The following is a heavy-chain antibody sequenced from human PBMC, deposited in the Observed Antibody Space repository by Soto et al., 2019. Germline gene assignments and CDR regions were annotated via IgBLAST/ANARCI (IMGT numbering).Heavy chain of an antibody. CDR2: LYYSGNT. CDR3: ARVPTGTTWVTSEY. D-gene: IGHD1-7*01. V-gene: IGHV4-61*01. J-gene: IGHJ4*02. CDR1: GGSVSSGSYY. Sequence: QVQLQESGPGLVKPSETLSLTCTVAGGSVSSGSYYWSCIGQPPGKGLEWIGYLYYSGNTNYNPSLKSRVTISVDTSKNQFSLKLSSVTAADTAVYYCARVPTGTTWVTSEYWGQGTLVTVSS.